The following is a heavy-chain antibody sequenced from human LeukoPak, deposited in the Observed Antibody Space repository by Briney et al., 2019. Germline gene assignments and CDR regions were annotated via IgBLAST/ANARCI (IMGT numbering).Heavy chain of an antibody. J-gene: IGHJ1*01. V-gene: IGHV3-23*01. CDR1: GFTFSSYA. Sequence: GGSLRLSCAASGFTFSSYAMSWVRQAPGKGLEWVSAISGSGGSTDYADSVKGRFTISRDNSKNTLYLQMNSLRAEDTAVYYCAKVEWELLLSLYFQHWGQGTLVTVSS. D-gene: IGHD1-26*01. CDR2: ISGSGGST. CDR3: AKVEWELLLSLYFQH.